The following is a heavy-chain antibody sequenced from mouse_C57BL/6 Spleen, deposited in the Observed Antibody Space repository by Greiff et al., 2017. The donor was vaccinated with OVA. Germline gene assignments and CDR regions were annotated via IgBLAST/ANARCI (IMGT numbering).Heavy chain of an antibody. CDR2: INPSNGGT. V-gene: IGHV1-53*01. CDR1: GYTFTSYW. J-gene: IGHJ1*03. D-gene: IGHD1-1*01. CDR3: AREDYYGSSFRSYWYFDV. Sequence: QVQLQQPGTELVKPGASVKLSCKASGYTFTSYWMHWVKQRPGQGLEWIGNINPSNGGTNYNEKFKSKATLTVDKSSSTAYMQLSSLTSEDSAVYYCAREDYYGSSFRSYWYFDVWGTGTTVTVSS.